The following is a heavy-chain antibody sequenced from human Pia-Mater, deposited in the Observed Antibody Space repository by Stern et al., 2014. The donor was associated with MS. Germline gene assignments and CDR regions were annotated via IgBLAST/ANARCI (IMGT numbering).Heavy chain of an antibody. J-gene: IGHJ6*02. CDR2: LIPIFATT. CDR1: GGTFSTEA. Sequence: VQLVESGAEVKKPGSSVKGSCKASGGTFSTEAISWVRRAPGQGLEWMGGLIPIFATTKDAQKFQGRVTLTADESTSTAYLELSSLRSDDTAVYYCARDLSGTITIFYYYGMDVWGQGTTVTVSS. V-gene: IGHV1-69*01. D-gene: IGHD4-11*01. CDR3: ARDLSGTITIFYYYGMDV.